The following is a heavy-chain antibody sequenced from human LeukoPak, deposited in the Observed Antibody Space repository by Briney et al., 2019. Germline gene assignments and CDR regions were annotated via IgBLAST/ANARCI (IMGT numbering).Heavy chain of an antibody. V-gene: IGHV1-8*01. CDR3: ARGHYYYGSGSYGDAFDI. CDR2: MNPNSGNT. CDR1: GYTFTSYD. D-gene: IGHD3-10*01. J-gene: IGHJ3*02. Sequence: GASVKVSCKASGYTFTSYDINWVRQATGQGVEWMGWMNPNSGNTGYAQKFQGRVTMTRNTSISTAYMELSSLRSEDTAVYYCARGHYYYGSGSYGDAFDIWGQGTMVTVSS.